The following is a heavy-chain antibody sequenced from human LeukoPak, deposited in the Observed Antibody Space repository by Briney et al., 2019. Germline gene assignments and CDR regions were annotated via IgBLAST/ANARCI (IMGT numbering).Heavy chain of an antibody. Sequence: GGSLRLSCAASGFTFSSYSMNWVRQAPGKGLEWVSSISSSSSYIYYADSVKGRFTISRDNAKNSLYLQMNSLRAEDTAVYYCARDQRSDTAMVDFDYWGQGTLVTVSS. CDR1: GFTFSSYS. CDR3: ARDQRSDTAMVDFDY. V-gene: IGHV3-21*01. CDR2: ISSSSSYI. D-gene: IGHD5-18*01. J-gene: IGHJ4*02.